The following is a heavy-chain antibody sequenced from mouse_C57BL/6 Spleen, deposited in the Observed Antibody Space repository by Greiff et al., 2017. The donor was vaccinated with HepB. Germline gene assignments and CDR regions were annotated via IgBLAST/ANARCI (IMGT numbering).Heavy chain of an antibody. Sequence: QVQLQQSGAELVKPGASVKLSCKASGYTFTSYWMHWVKQRPGQGLEWIGMIHPNSGSTNYNEKFKSKATLTVDKSSSTAYMQLSSLTSEDSAVYYCARWDYDSYAMDYWGQGTSVTVSS. V-gene: IGHV1-64*01. CDR1: GYTFTSYW. D-gene: IGHD2-4*01. CDR2: IHPNSGST. CDR3: ARWDYDSYAMDY. J-gene: IGHJ4*01.